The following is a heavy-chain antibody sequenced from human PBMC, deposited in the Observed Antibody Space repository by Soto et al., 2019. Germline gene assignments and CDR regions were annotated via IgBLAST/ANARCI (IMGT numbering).Heavy chain of an antibody. V-gene: IGHV1-24*01. CDR1: GYTLTELS. J-gene: IGHJ3*02. CDR3: ATSYSSSWSRSAFDI. D-gene: IGHD6-13*01. CDR2: FDPEDGET. Sequence: ASVKVSCKVSGYTLTELSMHWVRQAPGKGLEWMGGFDPEDGETIYAQKFQGRVTMTEDTSTDTAYMELSSLRSEDTAVYYCATSYSSSWSRSAFDIWGQGTMVTVSS.